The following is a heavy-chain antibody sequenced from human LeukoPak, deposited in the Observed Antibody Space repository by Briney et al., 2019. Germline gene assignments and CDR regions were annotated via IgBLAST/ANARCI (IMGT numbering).Heavy chain of an antibody. CDR2: IYLGGGT. J-gene: IGHJ4*02. Sequence: GGSLRLSCAAPGIAVTTNYMSWVRQAPGKGLEWVSVIYLGGGTHHADSVKGRFTISRDYSMNTLYLEMNSLRVEDTAIYYCASPSNNSRYAFDYWGQGTLVTVSS. CDR1: GIAVTTNY. V-gene: IGHV3-53*01. D-gene: IGHD3-22*01. CDR3: ASPSNNSRYAFDY.